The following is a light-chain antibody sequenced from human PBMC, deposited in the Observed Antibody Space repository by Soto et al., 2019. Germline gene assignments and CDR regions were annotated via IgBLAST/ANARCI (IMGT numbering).Light chain of an antibody. Sequence: DIQITHSPSSLSASVGDRVTIACQASHNIYNYLNWYHQKPGKAPKLLIFDASNLERGVPSRFSGSGSRTHFSLTINNLQPEDVGTYFCQHYDNLPLTVGGGTKVDIK. CDR2: DAS. CDR1: HNIYNY. CDR3: QHYDNLPLT. V-gene: IGKV1-33*01. J-gene: IGKJ4*01.